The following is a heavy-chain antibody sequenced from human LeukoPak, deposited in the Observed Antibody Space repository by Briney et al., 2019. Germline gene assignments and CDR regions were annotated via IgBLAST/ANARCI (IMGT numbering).Heavy chain of an antibody. CDR3: AKLPSYYYGSGSFVDAFDI. D-gene: IGHD3-10*01. V-gene: IGHV3-23*01. CDR2: ISGSGGST. Sequence: PGGALRLSCAASGFTFSSYAMSGVRQAPGKGLEGVSAISGSGGSTYYADSVKCRFTISRDNSKNPLYLQMNSLRAEDTAVYYCAKLPSYYYGSGSFVDAFDIWGQGTMVTVSS. J-gene: IGHJ3*02. CDR1: GFTFSSYA.